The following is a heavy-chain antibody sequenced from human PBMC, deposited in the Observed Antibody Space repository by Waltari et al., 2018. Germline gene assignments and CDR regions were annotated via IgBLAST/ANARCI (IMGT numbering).Heavy chain of an antibody. J-gene: IGHJ6*03. CDR3: ARDSQSYYDSSGQLVPIYYYYYYYMDV. CDR1: GFTFSSYW. V-gene: IGHV3-7*01. D-gene: IGHD3-22*01. Sequence: EVQLVESGGGLVQPGGSLRLSCAASGFTFSSYWMSWVRQAPGKGLEWVANIKQDGSEKCYVDAVKGRFPISRDNAKNSLYLQMNSRRAEDTAVYYCARDSQSYYDSSGQLVPIYYYYYYYMDVWGKGTTVTVSS. CDR2: IKQDGSEK.